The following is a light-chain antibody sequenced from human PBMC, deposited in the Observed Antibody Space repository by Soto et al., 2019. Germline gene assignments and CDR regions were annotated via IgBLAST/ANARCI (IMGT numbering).Light chain of an antibody. V-gene: IGKV1-5*03. CDR2: NAS. CDR1: QSISSW. Sequence: IRMTQSPSSLSASTGDRVTISCRASQSISSWLAWYQQKPGKAPKLLIYNASSLESGVPSRFSGSGSGTEFTLTISSLQPEDFATYYCQRYNSYPRTFGQGTKVDI. CDR3: QRYNSYPRT. J-gene: IGKJ1*01.